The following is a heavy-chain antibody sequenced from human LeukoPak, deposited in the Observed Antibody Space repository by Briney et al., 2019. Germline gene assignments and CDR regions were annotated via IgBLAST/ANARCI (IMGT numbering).Heavy chain of an antibody. V-gene: IGHV3-43*02. CDR3: AKVFDLEGWLQLWGTHFDY. D-gene: IGHD5-24*01. Sequence: GPLRLSCAASGFTFDDYAMHWVRQAPGKGLEWVSLISGDGGSTYYADSVKGRFTISRDNSKNSLYLQMNSLRTEDTALYYCAKVFDLEGWLQLWGTHFDYWGQGTLVTVSS. CDR1: GFTFDDYA. J-gene: IGHJ4*02. CDR2: ISGDGGST.